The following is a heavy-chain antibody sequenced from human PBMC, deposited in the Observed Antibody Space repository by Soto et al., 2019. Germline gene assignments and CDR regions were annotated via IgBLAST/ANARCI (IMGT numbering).Heavy chain of an antibody. CDR1: AGSISTGYYY. CDR3: GRDEGSYLAFDY. V-gene: IGHV4-30-4*01. J-gene: IGHJ4*02. Sequence: RLSPTCTVSAGSISTGYYYWRWLLQPRGKGLEWIGYIYYSGSTYYNPSLKSRVTISVDTSKHKISLKLGSVTAADTAVYYCGRDEGSYLAFDYWGQGTLVTVSS. CDR2: IYYSGST. D-gene: IGHD1-26*01.